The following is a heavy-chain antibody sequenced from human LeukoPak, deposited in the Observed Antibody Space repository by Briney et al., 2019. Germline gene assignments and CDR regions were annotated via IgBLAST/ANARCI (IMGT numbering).Heavy chain of an antibody. CDR1: GFTFSRLW. CDR3: ARADGDYDY. D-gene: IGHD4-17*01. V-gene: IGHV3-74*01. J-gene: IGHJ4*02. Sequence: PGGSLRLSCAASGFTFSRLWMHWVRQAPGKGLVWVSRISSDGSSTSYADSVKGRFTISRDNAKNTVYLQMNSLTDEDTALYYCARADGDYDYWGQGTLVTVSS. CDR2: ISSDGSST.